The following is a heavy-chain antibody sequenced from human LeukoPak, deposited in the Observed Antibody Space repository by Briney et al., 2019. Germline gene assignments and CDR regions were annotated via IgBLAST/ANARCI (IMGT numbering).Heavy chain of an antibody. V-gene: IGHV3-74*01. D-gene: IGHD5-18*01. Sequence: PGGSLRLSCAASGLTFSDFWMHWVRQPPGKGLVWVALVKGGGRTTIYADSVKGRFTISRDSAKNTLYLQMNSLRADDSGVYYCATGHSYGYDYWGQGVLVTVSS. J-gene: IGHJ4*02. CDR2: VKGGGRTT. CDR1: GLTFSDFW. CDR3: ATGHSYGYDY.